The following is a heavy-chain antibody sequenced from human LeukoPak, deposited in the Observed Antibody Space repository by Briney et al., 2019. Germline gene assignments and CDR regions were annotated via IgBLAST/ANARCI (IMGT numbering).Heavy chain of an antibody. J-gene: IGHJ4*02. CDR3: ARDLGFGGLDY. D-gene: IGHD3-10*01. CDR1: GGSISSYY. Sequence: SETLSLTCTVSGGSISSYYWSWIRQPPGKGLEWIGYIYTSGSTNYNPSLKSRVTISVDTSKNQFSLKLSSVTAADTAVYYCARDLGFGGLDYWGQGTLVTVSS. CDR2: IYTSGST. V-gene: IGHV4-4*09.